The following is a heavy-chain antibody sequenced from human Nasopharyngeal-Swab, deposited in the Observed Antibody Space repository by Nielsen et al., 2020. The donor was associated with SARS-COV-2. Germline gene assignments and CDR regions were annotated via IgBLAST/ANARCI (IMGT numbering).Heavy chain of an antibody. D-gene: IGHD4-17*01. CDR1: GFSSSDYY. CDR3: ARVEDHFGDYIDY. Sequence: GGSLRLSCAASGFSSSDYYMSWIRQAPGKGLGWVAYISRDRIIYTFYADSVKGRFTISRDTAKNSLSLQMDSLRVEDTAVYFCARVEDHFGDYIDYWGQGTLVAVSS. J-gene: IGHJ4*02. CDR2: ISRDRIIYT. V-gene: IGHV3-11*06.